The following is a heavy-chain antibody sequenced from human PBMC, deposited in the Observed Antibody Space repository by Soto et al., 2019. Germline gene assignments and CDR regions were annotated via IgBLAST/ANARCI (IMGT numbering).Heavy chain of an antibody. V-gene: IGHV3-11*01. J-gene: IGHJ4*02. D-gene: IGHD2-15*01. CDR3: ASVYTTNVVGPPEY. Sequence: QVQLVESGGGLVKPEGSLRLYCAASGFTFSDFYRPWIRQAPGKGLEWVACVSSGGSTVFYADSVKGRFTMSRDNANNSLYLEMSSLRAEDTAVYYCASVYTTNVVGPPEYWGQGTLVIVAS. CDR1: GFTFSDFY. CDR2: VSSGGSTV.